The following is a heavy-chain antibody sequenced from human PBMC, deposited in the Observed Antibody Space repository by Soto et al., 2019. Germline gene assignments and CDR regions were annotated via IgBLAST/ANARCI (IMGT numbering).Heavy chain of an antibody. CDR2: IIPIFGKV. J-gene: IGHJ6*02. V-gene: IGHV1-69*12. Sequence: QVQLLQSGAEVKKPGSSVRVSCEASGGTFRTYAISWVRQAPGQGLEWMGEIIPIFGKVNYAQKFQGRVTITGDESTTTVYMDLRGLTSEDTAVYYCAKGAVAGTPTSYYYGMDVWGQGTTVTVS. CDR3: AKGAVAGTPTSYYYGMDV. D-gene: IGHD6-19*01. CDR1: GGTFRTYA.